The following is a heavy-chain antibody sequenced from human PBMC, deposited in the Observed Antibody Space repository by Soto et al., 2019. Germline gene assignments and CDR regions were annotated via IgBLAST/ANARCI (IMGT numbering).Heavy chain of an antibody. Sequence: GGSLRLSCAASGFTFSSYGMHWVRQAPGKGLEWVAVISYDGSNKYYADSVKGRFTISRDNSKNTLYLQMNSLRAEDTAVYYCAKVVGYGDTADYWGQGTLVTVSS. CDR1: GFTFSSYG. J-gene: IGHJ4*02. CDR3: AKVVGYGDTADY. CDR2: ISYDGSNK. D-gene: IGHD4-17*01. V-gene: IGHV3-30*18.